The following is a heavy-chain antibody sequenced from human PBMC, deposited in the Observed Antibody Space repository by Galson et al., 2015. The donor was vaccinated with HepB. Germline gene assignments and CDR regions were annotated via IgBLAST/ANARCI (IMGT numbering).Heavy chain of an antibody. D-gene: IGHD2-2*01. V-gene: IGHV3-11*01. CDR1: GFTFSDYY. CDR3: AREEYQLLFAGYYYGMDV. CDR2: ISSSGSTI. J-gene: IGHJ6*02. Sequence: SLRLSCAASGFTFSDYYMSWIRQAPGKGLEWVSYISSSGSTIYYADSVKGRFTISRDNAKNSLYLQMNGLRAEDTAVYYCAREEYQLLFAGYYYGMDVWGQGTTVTVSS.